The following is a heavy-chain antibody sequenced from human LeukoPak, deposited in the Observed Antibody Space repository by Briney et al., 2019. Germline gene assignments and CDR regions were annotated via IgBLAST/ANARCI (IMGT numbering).Heavy chain of an antibody. CDR1: GFTFSSYA. CDR2: ISGSGDNT. J-gene: IGHJ4*02. D-gene: IGHD1-1*01. CDR3: AKDFSNWYFDY. Sequence: QSGGSLRLSCAASGFTFSSYAMSWVRQAPGKGLEWVSGISGSGDNTYYADSVKGRFTISRDNSKNTLYLQMDSLRAEDTAVYYCAKDFSNWYFDYWGQGTLVTVSS. V-gene: IGHV3-23*01.